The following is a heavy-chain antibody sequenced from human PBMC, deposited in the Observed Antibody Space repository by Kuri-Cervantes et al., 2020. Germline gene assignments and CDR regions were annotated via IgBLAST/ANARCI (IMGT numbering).Heavy chain of an antibody. V-gene: IGHV3-33*05. D-gene: IGHD3-10*01. CDR2: IQYDGSSK. CDR3: ARATAGWFDP. CDR1: GFTFSSYG. Sequence: LSLTCAASGFTFSSYGMHWVRQAPGKGLEGVTFIQYDGSSKFYADSVKGRFTISRENAKNSLYLQMNSLRAGDTAVYYCARATAGWFDPWGQGTLVTVSS. J-gene: IGHJ5*02.